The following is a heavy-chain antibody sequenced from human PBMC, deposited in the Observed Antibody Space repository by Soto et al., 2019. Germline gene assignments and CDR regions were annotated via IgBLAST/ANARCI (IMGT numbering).Heavy chain of an antibody. CDR2: IIPIFGTA. J-gene: IGHJ6*02. CDR3: AREFLRWSGQSTESAPFIAGYYGMDV. Sequence: ASVKVSCKAPRYIFTAYFMHWVRQAPGQGLEWMGGIIPIFGTANYAQKFQGRVTITADESTSTAYMELSSLRSEDTAVYYCAREFLRWSGQSTESAPFIAGYYGMDVWGQGTTVTVSS. V-gene: IGHV1-69*13. D-gene: IGHD2-15*01. CDR1: RYIFTAYF.